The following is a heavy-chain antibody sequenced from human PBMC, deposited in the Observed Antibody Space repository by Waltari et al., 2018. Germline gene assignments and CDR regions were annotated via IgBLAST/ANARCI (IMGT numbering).Heavy chain of an antibody. CDR1: GFTFRSCG. D-gene: IGHD4-17*01. V-gene: IGHV3-30*19. CDR3: ARDPPNYGDRIYWYFDL. J-gene: IGHJ2*01. Sequence: QVQLVETGGGVVQPGRSLRLSCVASGFTFRSCGMHWVRQAPGKGLEWLAVIWADGMKKYYADSVKGRFTISRDNSKNTLYLQMNSLRAEDTAVYYCARDPPNYGDRIYWYFDLWGRGTLVTVSS. CDR2: IWADGMKK.